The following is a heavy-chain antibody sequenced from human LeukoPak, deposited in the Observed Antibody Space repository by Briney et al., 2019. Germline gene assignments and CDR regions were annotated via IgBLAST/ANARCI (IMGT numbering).Heavy chain of an antibody. V-gene: IGHV4-59*01. CDR2: IYYGGST. CDR1: GDSISKYY. J-gene: IGHJ4*02. Sequence: PSETLSLTCTVSGDSISKYYWSWIRQPPGKGLEYLGYIYYGGSTHYNPSLKSRVTISLDTPRNQFSLKLTSLTAADTAVYYCARDADGDSTFDYWGQGTLVSVSS. D-gene: IGHD4-17*01. CDR3: ARDADGDSTFDY.